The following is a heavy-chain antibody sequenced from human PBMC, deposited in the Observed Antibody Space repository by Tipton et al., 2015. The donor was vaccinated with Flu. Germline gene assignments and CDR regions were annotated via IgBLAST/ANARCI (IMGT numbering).Heavy chain of an antibody. J-gene: IGHJ3*02. Sequence: LRLSCTVSGGSISSYFCSWIRQPPGKGLEWIGHIYYTGSTNYNPSLKSRVTISSDTSKTQCSLKISDVTTADTAVYYCARDTTTSPRVFHIWGHRTLVTVSS. CDR2: IYYTGST. D-gene: IGHD2-2*01. CDR3: ARDTTTSPRVFHI. CDR1: GGSISSYF. V-gene: IGHV4-59*01.